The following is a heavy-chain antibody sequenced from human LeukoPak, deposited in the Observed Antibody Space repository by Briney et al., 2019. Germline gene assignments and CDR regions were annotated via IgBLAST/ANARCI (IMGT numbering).Heavy chain of an antibody. Sequence: GGSLRLSCAASGFNFSRYWMHWVRQAPGKGVVWVSRNKSDGNTNYADSVQGRFTISRDNAKNTVSMQMNSLRAEDTGVYFCARAPSEIGGYYPEYFRHWGQGTLVTVSS. CDR2: NKSDGNT. V-gene: IGHV3-74*01. CDR3: ARAPSEIGGYYPEYFRH. J-gene: IGHJ1*01. D-gene: IGHD3-22*01. CDR1: GFNFSRYW.